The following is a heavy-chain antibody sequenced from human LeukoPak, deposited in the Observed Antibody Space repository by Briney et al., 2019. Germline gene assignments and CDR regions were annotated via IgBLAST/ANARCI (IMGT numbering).Heavy chain of an antibody. V-gene: IGHV1-18*01. CDR3: ARDPGYCSSTSCLPGAPIDY. J-gene: IGHJ4*02. Sequence: GASVKVSCKASGYTFTSYGISWVRQAPGKGLEWMGWISAYNGNTNYAQKLQGRVTMTTDTSTSTAYMELRSLRSDDTAVYYCARDPGYCSSTSCLPGAPIDYWGQGTLVTVPS. D-gene: IGHD2-2*01. CDR1: GYTFTSYG. CDR2: ISAYNGNT.